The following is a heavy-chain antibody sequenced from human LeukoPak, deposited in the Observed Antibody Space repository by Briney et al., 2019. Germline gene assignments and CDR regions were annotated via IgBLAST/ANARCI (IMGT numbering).Heavy chain of an antibody. CDR3: ARDNRRSDYYDSSGYQFDY. Sequence: GASVKVSCKASGYTFTSYYMHWVRQAPGQGLEWMGIINPSGGSTSYAQKFQGRVTMTRDTSTSTVYMELSSLRSEDTAVYYCARDNRRSDYYDSSGYQFDYWGRGTLVTVSS. J-gene: IGHJ4*02. V-gene: IGHV1-46*01. CDR1: GYTFTSYY. CDR2: INPSGGST. D-gene: IGHD3-22*01.